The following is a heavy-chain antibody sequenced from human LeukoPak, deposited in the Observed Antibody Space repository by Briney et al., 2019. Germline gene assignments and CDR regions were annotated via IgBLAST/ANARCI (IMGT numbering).Heavy chain of an antibody. D-gene: IGHD2-2*01. J-gene: IGHJ4*02. CDR1: GFTFINYI. V-gene: IGHV3-23*01. CDR3: AKAIVGSSYRYYDY. CDR2: ISGSGGTT. Sequence: GGSLRLSCAASGFTFINYITTWVRQAPGKGLEWVSAISGSGGTTVYSDSVKGRFTVSRDNSRNTLYLQMNSLRAEDTAVYYCAKAIVGSSYRYYDYWGQGSLVTVSS.